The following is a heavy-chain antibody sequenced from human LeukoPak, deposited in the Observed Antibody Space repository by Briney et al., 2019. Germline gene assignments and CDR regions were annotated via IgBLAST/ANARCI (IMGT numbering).Heavy chain of an antibody. D-gene: IGHD2-15*01. Sequence: GGSLRLSCAASGFTVSSNYMSWVRQAPGKGLEWVSVIYSGGSTYYADSVKGRFTISRDNSKNTLYLQMNSLRAEDTAVYYCARGIGSIPTHFDYWGQGTLVTVSS. V-gene: IGHV3-66*01. CDR1: GFTVSSNY. J-gene: IGHJ4*02. CDR3: ARGIGSIPTHFDY. CDR2: IYSGGST.